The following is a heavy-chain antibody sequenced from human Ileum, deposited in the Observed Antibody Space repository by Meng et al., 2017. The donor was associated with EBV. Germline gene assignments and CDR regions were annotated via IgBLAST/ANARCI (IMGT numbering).Heavy chain of an antibody. CDR3: ARDLRVGGAFDY. J-gene: IGHJ4*02. V-gene: IGHV4-61*08. CDR2: VNYNGDS. CDR1: GASVTSSGYY. Sequence: QAQLQQSGPGLVRPSDTPSLTFTVSGASVTSSGYYWSWLRQSQGKGLEWLGYVNYNGDSTYNPSLKSRVTIFIDTSKKQFYLNLTSATAADTAIYYCARDLRVGGAFDYWGQGTLVTVSS. D-gene: IGHD1-26*01.